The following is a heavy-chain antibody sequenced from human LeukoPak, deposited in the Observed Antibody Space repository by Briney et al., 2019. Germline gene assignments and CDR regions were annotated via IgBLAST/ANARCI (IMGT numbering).Heavy chain of an antibody. Sequence: SETLSLTCTVSGGSISGYYWSWIRQPAGKGLEWIGRIYNIGNINYNPSLMSRVTMSVDTSKNQFSLKLSSVTAADTAVYYCARGPTYGSAEPIDYWGQGTLVTVSS. V-gene: IGHV4-4*07. CDR1: GGSISGYY. J-gene: IGHJ4*02. D-gene: IGHD3-10*01. CDR3: ARGPTYGSAEPIDY. CDR2: IYNIGNI.